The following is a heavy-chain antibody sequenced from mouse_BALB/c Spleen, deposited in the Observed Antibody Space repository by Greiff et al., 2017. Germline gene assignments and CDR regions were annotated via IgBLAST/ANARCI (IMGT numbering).Heavy chain of an antibody. D-gene: IGHD2-1*01. CDR1: GYTFTSYW. Sequence: GQLQQSGAELAKPGASVKMSCKASGYTFTSYWMHWVKQRPGQGLEWIGYINPSTGYTEYNQKFKDKATLTADKSSSTAYMQLSSLTSEDSAVYYCASIYYDYAMDYWGQGTSVTVSS. CDR2: INPSTGYT. V-gene: IGHV1-7*01. J-gene: IGHJ4*01. CDR3: ASIYYDYAMDY.